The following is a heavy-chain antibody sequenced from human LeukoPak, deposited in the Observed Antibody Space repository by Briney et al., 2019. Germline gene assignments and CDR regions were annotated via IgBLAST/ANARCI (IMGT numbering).Heavy chain of an antibody. D-gene: IGHD2-15*01. J-gene: IGHJ4*02. Sequence: PGGSLRLSCAASGFTFSSYSMNWVRQAPGKGLEWVSSISSSSSSIYYADSVKGRFTISRDNAKNSLYLQMSSLRAEDTAVYYCARANPPGISFFDYWGQGTLVTVSS. V-gene: IGHV3-21*01. CDR1: GFTFSSYS. CDR2: ISSSSSSI. CDR3: ARANPPGISFFDY.